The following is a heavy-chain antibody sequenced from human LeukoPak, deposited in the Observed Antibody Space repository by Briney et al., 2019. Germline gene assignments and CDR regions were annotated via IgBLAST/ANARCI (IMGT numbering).Heavy chain of an antibody. V-gene: IGHV4-59*12. CDR3: AREPEGLLWPGDWYFDL. D-gene: IGHD3-10*01. Sequence: PSETLSLTCTVSGGSISSYYWSWIRQPPGKGLEWIGYIYYSGSTNYNPSLKSRVTISVDTSKNQFSLKLSSVTAADTAVYYCAREPEGLLWPGDWYFDLWGRGTLVTVSS. CDR1: GGSISSYY. J-gene: IGHJ2*01. CDR2: IYYSGST.